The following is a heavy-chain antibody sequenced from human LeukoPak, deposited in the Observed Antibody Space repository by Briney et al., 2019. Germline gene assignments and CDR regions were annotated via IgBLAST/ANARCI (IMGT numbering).Heavy chain of an antibody. CDR3: ARARITMVRPQSWYMDV. CDR1: GYTFTGYY. CDR2: LNPNSGGT. V-gene: IGHV1-2*02. Sequence: GASVKVSCKASGYTFTGYYMHWVRQAPGQGLEWMGWLNPNSGGTNYAQKLQGRVTMTRDTSISTAYMELSRLRSDDTAVYYCARARITMVRPQSWYMDVWGKGTTVTISS. D-gene: IGHD3-10*01. J-gene: IGHJ6*03.